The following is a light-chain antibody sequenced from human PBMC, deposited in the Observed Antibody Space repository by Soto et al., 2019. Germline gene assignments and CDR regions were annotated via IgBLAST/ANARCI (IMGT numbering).Light chain of an antibody. J-gene: IGKJ3*01. Sequence: DIQMTQSPSTLSASVGDRVTITCRASQSISTWLAWYQQKPGKAPKFLIYKASSLESGVPARFSGSGSGTDFTLTISSLEPEDFAVYYCQQRSNWLFTFGPGTKVDIK. CDR2: KAS. CDR1: QSISTW. CDR3: QQRSNWLFT. V-gene: IGKV1-5*03.